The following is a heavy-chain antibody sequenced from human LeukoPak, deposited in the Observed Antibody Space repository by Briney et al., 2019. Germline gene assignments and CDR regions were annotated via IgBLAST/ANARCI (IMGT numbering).Heavy chain of an antibody. D-gene: IGHD3-10*01. V-gene: IGHV3-9*01. Sequence: GGSLRLSCAASGFTFSSYAMSWVRQAPGKGLEWVSGISWNSGSIGYADSVKGRFTISRDNAKNSLYLQMNSLRAEDTALYYCAKDKNYYGSGSYFDYWGQGTLVAVSS. CDR3: AKDKNYYGSGSYFDY. CDR1: GFTFSSYA. CDR2: ISWNSGSI. J-gene: IGHJ4*02.